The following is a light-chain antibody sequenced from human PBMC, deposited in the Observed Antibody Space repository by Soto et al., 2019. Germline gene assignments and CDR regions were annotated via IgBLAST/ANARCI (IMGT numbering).Light chain of an antibody. Sequence: QSVLTQPPSASGAPGQRVTISCSGSSSNIGSNTVNWYQQLPGTALKLLLSTSNQRPSGVPDRFSGSKSGTSASLAISGLQSEDEADYYCAAWDDSLSVYVFGTGTKV. CDR1: SSNIGSNT. CDR2: TSN. J-gene: IGLJ1*01. CDR3: AAWDDSLSVYV. V-gene: IGLV1-44*01.